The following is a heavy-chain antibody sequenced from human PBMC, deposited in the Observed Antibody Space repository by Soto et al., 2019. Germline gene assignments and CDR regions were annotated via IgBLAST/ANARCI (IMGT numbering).Heavy chain of an antibody. J-gene: IGHJ4*02. V-gene: IGHV1-46*01. Sequence: ASVKVSCKASGYTFSSYYLHRVRQAPGQGLEWMGIINPSGGTTTYAQKFQGRVTMTRDTSTSTVYMELSSLRSEDTAVYYCARDSLIAAAVFSFDYWGQGTLVTVSS. CDR1: GYTFSSYY. CDR2: INPSGGTT. CDR3: ARDSLIAAAVFSFDY. D-gene: IGHD6-13*01.